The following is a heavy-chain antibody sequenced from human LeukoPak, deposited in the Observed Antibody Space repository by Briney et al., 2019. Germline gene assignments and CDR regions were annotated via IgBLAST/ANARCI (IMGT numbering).Heavy chain of an antibody. Sequence: ASVKVSCKASGYIFTQYGISWVRQAPGQGLEWMGWINPNSGGTNYAQKFQGRVTMTRDTSISTAYMELSRLRSDDTAVYYCARDVSGYDPYDAFDIWGQGTMVTVSS. D-gene: IGHD5-12*01. J-gene: IGHJ3*02. CDR2: INPNSGGT. V-gene: IGHV1-2*02. CDR3: ARDVSGYDPYDAFDI. CDR1: GYIFTQYG.